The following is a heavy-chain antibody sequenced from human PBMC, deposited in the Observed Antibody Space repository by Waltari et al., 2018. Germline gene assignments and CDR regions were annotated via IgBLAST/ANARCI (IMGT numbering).Heavy chain of an antibody. J-gene: IGHJ5*02. CDR1: GGSFSGSS. CDR2: INHSGST. CDR3: ARGRLSSQLQARGRRGNWFDP. V-gene: IGHV4-34*01. D-gene: IGHD3-16*02. Sequence: QVQLHQWGAGLLKASETLSPTSVASGGSFSGSSWIWLRKPPGKGLEWIGEINHSGSTNYNPSLKSRVTISVDTSKNQFSLRLTSVTAADTSVYYCARGRLSSQLQARGRRGNWFDPWGQGTLVTVSS.